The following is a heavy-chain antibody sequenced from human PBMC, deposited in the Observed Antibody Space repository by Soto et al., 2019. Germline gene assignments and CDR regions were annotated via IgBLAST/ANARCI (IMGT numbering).Heavy chain of an antibody. D-gene: IGHD6-13*01. J-gene: IGHJ6*02. CDR3: ARAARIAAAGNYGMDV. CDR1: GFTCRSYD. CDR2: SRTAGDT. Sequence: GSLRRSSSAAGFTCRSYDMHWVRQATGKGLEWVSASRTAGDTYYPGSVKGRFTISRENAKNSLYPEMNSLRAGDTAVYYCARAARIAAAGNYGMDVWGQGKTVTVSS. V-gene: IGHV3-13*01.